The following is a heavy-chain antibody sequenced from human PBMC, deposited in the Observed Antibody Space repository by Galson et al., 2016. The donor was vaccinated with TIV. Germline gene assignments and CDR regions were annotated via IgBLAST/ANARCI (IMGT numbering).Heavy chain of an antibody. V-gene: IGHV1-24*01. J-gene: IGHJ4*02. CDR2: FDPEDGET. Sequence: SVKVSCKVSGYTVTELSMHWVRQTPEKSLEWMGGFDPEDGETIYARKFQGRVSMTEDTFTNTAYMELSSLVSDDTAVYYCATDLVYYYDSSGYSLGRGTLVTVSS. D-gene: IGHD3-22*01. CDR3: ATDLVYYYDSSGYS. CDR1: GYTVTELS.